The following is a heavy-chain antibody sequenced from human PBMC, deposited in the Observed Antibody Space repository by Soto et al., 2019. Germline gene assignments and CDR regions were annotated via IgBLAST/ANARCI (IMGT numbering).Heavy chain of an antibody. V-gene: IGHV6-1*01. CDR1: GDSVSSNSAA. Sequence: SQTLSLTCAISGDSVSSNSAAWNWIRQSPSRGLEWLGRTYYRSKWYNDYAVSVKSRITINPDTSKNQFSLQLNSVTPEDTAVYYCAREPVEITMIVVVTGAFDYWGQGTLVTVSS. D-gene: IGHD3-22*01. CDR3: AREPVEITMIVVVTGAFDY. J-gene: IGHJ4*02. CDR2: TYYRSKWYN.